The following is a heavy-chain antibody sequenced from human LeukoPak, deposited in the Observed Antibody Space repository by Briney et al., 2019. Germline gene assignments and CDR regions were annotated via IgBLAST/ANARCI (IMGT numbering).Heavy chain of an antibody. CDR2: IYYSGST. Sequence: SETLSLTCTVSGGSISSYYWSWIRQPAGKGLEWIGSIYYSGSTYYNPSLKSRVTISVDTSKNQFSLKLSSVTAADTAVYYCARDSPRGGYFDWLFRTGVYNWFDPWGQGTLVTVSS. V-gene: IGHV4-4*07. CDR3: ARDSPRGGYFDWLFRTGVYNWFDP. J-gene: IGHJ5*02. CDR1: GGSISSYY. D-gene: IGHD3-9*01.